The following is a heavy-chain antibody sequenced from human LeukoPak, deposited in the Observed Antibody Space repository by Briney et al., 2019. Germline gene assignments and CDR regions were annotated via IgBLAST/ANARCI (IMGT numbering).Heavy chain of an antibody. Sequence: WIRQPPGKGLEWVSAISGSGGSTYYADSVKGRFTISRVNSKNTLYLQMNSLRAEDTAVYYCAKDPGGYCSSTSCYYDYWGQGTLVTVSS. V-gene: IGHV3-23*01. J-gene: IGHJ4*02. CDR3: AKDPGGYCSSTSCYYDY. CDR2: ISGSGGST. D-gene: IGHD2-2*01.